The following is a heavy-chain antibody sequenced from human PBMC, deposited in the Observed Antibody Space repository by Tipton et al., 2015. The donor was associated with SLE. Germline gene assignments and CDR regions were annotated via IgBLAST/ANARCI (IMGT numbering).Heavy chain of an antibody. D-gene: IGHD3-22*01. CDR3: ARGRDYDSSGYYFGRYPHYLSGMDV. CDR1: GGSISSGSYY. CDR2: IYTSGST. Sequence: TLSLTCTVSGGSISSGSYYWSWIRQPAGKGLEWIGRIYTSGSTNYNPSLKSRVTISVDTSKNQFSLKLSSVTAADTAVYYCARGRDYDSSGYYFGRYPHYLSGMDVWGQGTSVTVSS. J-gene: IGHJ6*02. V-gene: IGHV4-61*02.